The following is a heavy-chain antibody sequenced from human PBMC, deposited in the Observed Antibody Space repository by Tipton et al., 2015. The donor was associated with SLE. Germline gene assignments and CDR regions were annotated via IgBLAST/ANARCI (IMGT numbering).Heavy chain of an antibody. CDR1: GFTFSSYA. J-gene: IGHJ3*02. Sequence: SLRLSCAASGFTFSSYAMHWVRQAPDKGLEWVAVISYDGSNKYYADSVKGRFTISRDNSKNTLYLQMNSLRAEDTAVYYCAKGGLQEGIWGQGTMVTVSS. CDR3: AKGGLQEGI. D-gene: IGHD5-18*01. CDR2: ISYDGSNK. V-gene: IGHV3-30-3*01.